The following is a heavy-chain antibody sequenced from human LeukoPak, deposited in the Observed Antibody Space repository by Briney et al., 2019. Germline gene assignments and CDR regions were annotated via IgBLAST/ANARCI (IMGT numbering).Heavy chain of an antibody. D-gene: IGHD3-22*01. CDR1: GGSISSSSYY. V-gene: IGHV4-39*01. Sequence: SETLSLTCTVSGGSISSSSYYWGWIRQPPGKGLEWIGSFYYSGSTYYNPSLESRVTISVDTSKNQFSLKLSSVTAADTAVYYCARHTMVVINFYYFDYWGQGTLVTVSS. CDR2: FYYSGST. CDR3: ARHTMVVINFYYFDY. J-gene: IGHJ4*02.